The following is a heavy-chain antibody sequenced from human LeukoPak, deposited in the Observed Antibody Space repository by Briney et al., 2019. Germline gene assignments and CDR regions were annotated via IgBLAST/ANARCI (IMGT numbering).Heavy chain of an antibody. Sequence: GGSLRLSCAASGLTFSTYSFNWVRQAPGKGLEWVSYITPSTSTIYYADSVKGRSTISGDNAKKSVYLQMNSLRDDDTAMYYCARERDGYNSVFAFDVWGQGTMVTVSS. CDR1: GLTFSTYS. CDR3: ARERDGYNSVFAFDV. CDR2: ITPSTSTI. J-gene: IGHJ3*01. V-gene: IGHV3-48*02. D-gene: IGHD5-24*01.